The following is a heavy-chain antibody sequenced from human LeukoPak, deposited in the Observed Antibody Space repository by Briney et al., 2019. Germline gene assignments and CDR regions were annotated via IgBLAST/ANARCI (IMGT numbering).Heavy chain of an antibody. J-gene: IGHJ4*02. CDR3: VKGLSDDLLTGTSKY. CDR1: GFTFNNYA. D-gene: IGHD3-9*01. Sequence: AGGSLRLSCAASGFTFNNYAMSWVRQAPGKGLAWVSIISGSGGTTYYGDSVKGRFTISRDNSKNTLFLQMNSLRAEDTAVYYCVKGLSDDLLTGTSKYWGQGTLVAVSS. V-gene: IGHV3-23*01. CDR2: ISGSGGTT.